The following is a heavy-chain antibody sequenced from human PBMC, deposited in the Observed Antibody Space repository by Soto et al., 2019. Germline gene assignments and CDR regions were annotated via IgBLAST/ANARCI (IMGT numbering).Heavy chain of an antibody. CDR3: ARGGEMITIFGVVPKEYFQH. V-gene: IGHV4-39*07. D-gene: IGHD3-3*01. J-gene: IGHJ1*01. CDR2: IYYIGST. Sequence: PSETLSLTCSVSGDSISSSSYWGWIRQPPGKGLEWIGNIYYIGSTNYNSSLKSRVTISVDTSKFQFSLKLSSVTAADTAVYFCARGGEMITIFGVVPKEYFQHWGQGTLVTVSS. CDR1: GDSISSSSY.